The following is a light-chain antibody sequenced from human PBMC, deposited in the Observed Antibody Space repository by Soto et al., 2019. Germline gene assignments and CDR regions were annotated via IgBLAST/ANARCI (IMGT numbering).Light chain of an antibody. Sequence: EIVLTQSPGTLSLSPGDRATLSCRASQSVSSSYLGWYQQKPGQAPRLLIYGASTRATGIPDRFSGSGSGTDFTLTISRVEPEDFAVYYCQQYGSSPWTFGQGTKVEI. CDR2: GAS. J-gene: IGKJ1*01. CDR3: QQYGSSPWT. V-gene: IGKV3-20*01. CDR1: QSVSSSY.